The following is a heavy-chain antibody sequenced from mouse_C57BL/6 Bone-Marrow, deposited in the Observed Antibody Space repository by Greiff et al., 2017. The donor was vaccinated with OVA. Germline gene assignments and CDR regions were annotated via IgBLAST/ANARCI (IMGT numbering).Heavy chain of an antibody. CDR3: ARPTTVVAHWYFDV. V-gene: IGHV5-9*01. D-gene: IGHD1-1*01. J-gene: IGHJ1*03. Sequence: EVKVEESGGGLVKPGGSLKLSCAASGFTFSSYTMSWVRQTPEKRLEWVATISGGGGNTYYPDSVKGRFTISRDNAKNTLYLQMSSLRSEDTALYYCARPTTVVAHWYFDVWGTGTTVTVSS. CDR1: GFTFSSYT. CDR2: ISGGGGNT.